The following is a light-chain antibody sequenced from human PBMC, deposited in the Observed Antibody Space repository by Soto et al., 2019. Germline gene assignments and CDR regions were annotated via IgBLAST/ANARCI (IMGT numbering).Light chain of an antibody. J-gene: IGLJ1*01. CDR2: EVS. CDR1: SSDVGSYNR. CDR3: SLYTSSSTYV. Sequence: QSALTQPPSGSGSPGQSVTISCTGTSSDVGSYNRVSWYQQPPGTAPKLMIYEVSNRPSGVPDRFSGSKSGNTASLTISGLQAEDEADYYCSLYTSSSTYVFGTGTKLTVL. V-gene: IGLV2-18*01.